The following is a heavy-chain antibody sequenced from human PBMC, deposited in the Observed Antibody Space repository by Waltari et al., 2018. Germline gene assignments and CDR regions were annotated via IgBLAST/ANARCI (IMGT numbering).Heavy chain of an antibody. J-gene: IGHJ3*01. CDR1: GYRFTDYY. CDR2: VDPKDGET. D-gene: IGHD3-10*01. Sequence: EVQLLQSGTELKKPGSTVKISCQVSGYRFTDYYIHWVQQAPGKGPQWMGLVDPKDGETIYAGRFQGRATITADTSTETAFMELSSLTSDDTAVYYCVTALGDRSSASRPFDVWGLGTLITVSS. V-gene: IGHV1-69-2*01. CDR3: VTALGDRSSASRPFDV.